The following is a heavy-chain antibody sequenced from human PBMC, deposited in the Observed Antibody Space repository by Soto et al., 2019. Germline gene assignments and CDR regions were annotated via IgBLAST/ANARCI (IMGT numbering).Heavy chain of an antibody. Sequence: SQTLSLTCAISGDSVSSNSAAWNWIRPSPSRGLEWLGRTYYRSKWYNDYAVSVKSRITINPDTSKNQFSLQLNSVTPEDTAVYYCARDWSIAARSGVRFDPWGQGTLVTVSS. V-gene: IGHV6-1*01. CDR2: TYYRSKWYN. CDR3: ARDWSIAARSGVRFDP. J-gene: IGHJ5*02. D-gene: IGHD6-6*01. CDR1: GDSVSSNSAA.